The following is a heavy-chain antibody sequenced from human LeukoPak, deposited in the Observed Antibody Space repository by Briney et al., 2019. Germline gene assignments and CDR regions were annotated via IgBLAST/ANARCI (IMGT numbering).Heavy chain of an antibody. CDR2: LSGSSAGT. V-gene: IGHV3-23*01. Sequence: SGGSLRLSCAASGFTFSDYALGWVRQAPGRGLEWVATLSGSSAGTYYSDSVQGRFTISRDNSKRTLFLQMNSLRAEDTAFYYCAKAELGVDTFFDYWGQGTLVTVSS. D-gene: IGHD3-3*01. J-gene: IGHJ4*02. CDR3: AKAELGVDTFFDY. CDR1: GFTFSDYA.